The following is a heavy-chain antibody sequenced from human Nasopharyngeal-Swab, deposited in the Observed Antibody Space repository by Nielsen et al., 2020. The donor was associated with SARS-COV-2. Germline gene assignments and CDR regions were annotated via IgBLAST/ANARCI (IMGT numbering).Heavy chain of an antibody. CDR3: AKHSGWYYFDY. CDR2: ISYDGSNK. D-gene: IGHD6-19*01. Sequence: WIRQPPGKGLEWVAVISYDGSNKYYADSVKGRVTISRDNSKNTLYLQMNSLRAEDTAVYYCAKHSGWYYFDYWGQGTLVTVSS. V-gene: IGHV3-30*18. J-gene: IGHJ4*02.